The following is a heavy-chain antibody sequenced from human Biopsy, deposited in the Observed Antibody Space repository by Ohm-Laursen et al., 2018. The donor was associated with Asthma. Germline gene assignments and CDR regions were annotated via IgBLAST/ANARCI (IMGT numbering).Heavy chain of an antibody. CDR3: TRGPELDV. Sequence: QTLSLTCAVSGDSINSGGFSWNLIPQPPGEGLGGIVYLFHSGTTYYNPSLKSRVIISIDTYWNRVSLKLTSVTAADTAVYYCTRGPELDVWGQGTTVTVSS. CDR2: LFHSGTT. CDR1: GDSINSGGFS. V-gene: IGHV4-30-2*01. J-gene: IGHJ6*02.